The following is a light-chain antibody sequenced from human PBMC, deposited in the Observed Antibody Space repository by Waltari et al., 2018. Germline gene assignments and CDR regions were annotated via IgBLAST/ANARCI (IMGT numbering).Light chain of an antibody. CDR2: GVS. J-gene: IGKJ2*01. CDR1: KSVSNN. V-gene: IGKV3-15*01. Sequence: IVMTQSPATLSVSPGERATLTCRASKSVSNNLAWYQQKPGQAPRLLIYGVSTRASGIPARFSGSGSGTEFTLSISSLQSEDLAVYYCQQGVAFGQGTRLEIK. CDR3: QQGVA.